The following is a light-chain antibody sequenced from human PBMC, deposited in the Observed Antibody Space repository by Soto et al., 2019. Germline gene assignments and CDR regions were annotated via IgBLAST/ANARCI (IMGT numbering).Light chain of an antibody. CDR1: QSVISY. Sequence: EIVMTQSPGTLSVSPGERATLSCRASQSVISYLAWYQQKPGQAPRLLISGASTRATGTPARFSGSGSGTEFTLTISSLQSQDFAVYSCQQYYRWPPLTFGGGNKVEIK. J-gene: IGKJ4*01. CDR2: GAS. CDR3: QQYYRWPPLT. V-gene: IGKV3-15*01.